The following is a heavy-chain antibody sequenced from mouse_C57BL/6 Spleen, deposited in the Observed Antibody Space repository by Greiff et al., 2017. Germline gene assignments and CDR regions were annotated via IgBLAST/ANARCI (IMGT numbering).Heavy chain of an antibody. J-gene: IGHJ4*01. D-gene: IGHD1-1*01. CDR2: ISDGGSYT. V-gene: IGHV5-4*01. CDR3: ARERLLRGGYYAMDY. CDR1: GFTFSSYA. Sequence: EVKVVESGGGLVKPGGSLKLSCAASGFTFSSYAMSWVRQTPEKRLEWVATISDGGSYTYYPDNVKGRFTISRDNAKNNLYLQMSHLKSEDTAMYYCARERLLRGGYYAMDYWGQGTSVTVSS.